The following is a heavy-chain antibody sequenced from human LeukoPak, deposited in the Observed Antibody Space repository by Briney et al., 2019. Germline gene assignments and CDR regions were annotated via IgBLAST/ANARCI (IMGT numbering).Heavy chain of an antibody. D-gene: IGHD2-15*01. CDR2: ISTYNGDT. CDR1: GYTFNTYG. CDR3: LRDALQPRLTPDY. V-gene: IGHV1-18*01. J-gene: IGHJ4*02. Sequence: ASVKVSCRASGYTFNTYGISWARQAPGQGLEWMGWISTYNGDTNYVQNLQGRVTMTTDTSTSTAYMELMSLRSDDTAVYYCLRDALQPRLTPDYWGQGTPVTVSS.